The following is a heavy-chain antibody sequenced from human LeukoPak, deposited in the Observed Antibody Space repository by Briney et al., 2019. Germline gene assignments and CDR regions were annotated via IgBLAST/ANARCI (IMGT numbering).Heavy chain of an antibody. CDR3: EKHRAEILWFGEPRAFDY. Sequence: AGGSLRLSCAASGFTFSSYAMSGVRQAPGKGLEGVAAISGIGGGTYYADSVKGRFTISRDNAKNTLYLKTNTPTAEDTDVYYCEKHRAEILWFGEPRAFDYWGQGTLVTVSS. D-gene: IGHD3-10*01. J-gene: IGHJ4*02. V-gene: IGHV3-23*01. CDR2: ISGIGGGT. CDR1: GFTFSSYA.